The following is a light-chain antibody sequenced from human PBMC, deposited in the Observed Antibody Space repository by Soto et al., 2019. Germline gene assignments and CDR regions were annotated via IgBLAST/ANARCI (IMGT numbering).Light chain of an antibody. V-gene: IGKV1-39*01. J-gene: IGKJ1*01. CDR1: QRIGSY. CDR2: DAS. Sequence: DIQMTQSPSSLSASVGDSVTITCRASQRIGSYVNWYQQKPGKAPKLLVYDASTLQSGVASRFSGSGSGTEFTLIISGLQPDDSATYYCQQYTNTNNPWMFGQGTKVDI. CDR3: QQYTNTNNPWM.